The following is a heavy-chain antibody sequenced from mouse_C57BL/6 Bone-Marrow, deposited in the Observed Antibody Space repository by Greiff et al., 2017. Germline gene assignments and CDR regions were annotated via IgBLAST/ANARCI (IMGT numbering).Heavy chain of an antibody. Sequence: QVQLKQPGAELVKPGASVKLSCKASGYTFTSYWMHWVKQRPGQGLEWIGIIHPNSGSTNYNEKFKSKATLTVDKSSSTAYMQLSSLTSEDSAVLYCARVGRGSLLPYYFDYWGQGTTLTVSS. D-gene: IGHD3-3*01. V-gene: IGHV1-64*01. CDR1: GYTFTSYW. CDR3: ARVGRGSLLPYYFDY. J-gene: IGHJ2*01. CDR2: IHPNSGST.